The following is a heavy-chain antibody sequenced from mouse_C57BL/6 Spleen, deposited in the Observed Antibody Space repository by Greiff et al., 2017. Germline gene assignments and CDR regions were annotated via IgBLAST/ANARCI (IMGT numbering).Heavy chain of an antibody. V-gene: IGHV1-55*01. CDR1: GYTFTSYW. D-gene: IGHD1-1*01. CDR2: IYPGSGST. Sequence: QVQLQQSGAELVKPGASVKMSCKASGYTFTSYWITWVKQRPGQGLEWIGDIYPGSGSTNYNEKFKSKATLTVDTSSSTAYMQLSSLTSEDSTVYYCARYYGSSLDYWGQGTTLTVSS. J-gene: IGHJ2*01. CDR3: ARYYGSSLDY.